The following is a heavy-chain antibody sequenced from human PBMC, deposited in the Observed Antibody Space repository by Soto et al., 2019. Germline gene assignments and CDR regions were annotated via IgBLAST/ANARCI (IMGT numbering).Heavy chain of an antibody. Sequence: ASVKVSCKASGYTFTSYDINWVRQATGQGLEWMGWMNPNSGNTGYAQKFQGRVTMTRNTSISTAYMELSSLRSEDTAVYYCARGETTSYYYYYYMDVWGKGTTVTVSS. V-gene: IGHV1-8*01. D-gene: IGHD4-17*01. J-gene: IGHJ6*03. CDR3: ARGETTSYYYYYYMDV. CDR2: MNPNSGNT. CDR1: GYTFTSYD.